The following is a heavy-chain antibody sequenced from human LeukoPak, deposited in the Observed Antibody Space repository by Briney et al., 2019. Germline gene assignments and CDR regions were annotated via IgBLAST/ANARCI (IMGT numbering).Heavy chain of an antibody. CDR3: ARATVWFGELRSNYYYMDV. J-gene: IGHJ6*03. Sequence: PSETLSLTCTVSGYSISSGYYWGWIRQPPGKGLEWIGSIYHSGSTYYNPSLKSRVTISVDTSKNQFSLKLSSVTAADTAVYYCARATVWFGELRSNYYYMDVWGKGTTVTVSS. V-gene: IGHV4-38-2*02. CDR2: IYHSGST. D-gene: IGHD3-10*01. CDR1: GYSISSGYY.